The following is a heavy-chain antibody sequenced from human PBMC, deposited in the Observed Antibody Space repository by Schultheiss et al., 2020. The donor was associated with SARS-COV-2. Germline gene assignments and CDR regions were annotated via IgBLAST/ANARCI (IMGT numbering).Heavy chain of an antibody. CDR2: ISYDGSNK. D-gene: IGHD2-15*01. CDR3: ARDYCSGGSCYEPENWFDP. V-gene: IGHV3-30-3*01. CDR1: GFTFSSYA. Sequence: GESLKISCAASGFTFSSYAMHWVRQAPGKGLEWVAVISYDGSNKYYADSVKGRFTISRDNSKNTLYLQMNSLRAEDTAVYYCARDYCSGGSCYEPENWFDPWGQGTLVTVSS. J-gene: IGHJ5*02.